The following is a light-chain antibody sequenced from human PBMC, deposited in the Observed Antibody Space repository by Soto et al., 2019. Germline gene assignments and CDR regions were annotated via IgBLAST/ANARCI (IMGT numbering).Light chain of an antibody. V-gene: IGLV2-14*01. J-gene: IGLJ1*01. CDR2: EVR. CDR3: CSYTSTSSRV. CDR1: SNDVGDYNY. Sequence: QSALTQPASVSGSPGQSITTSCNGTSNDVGDYNYVSWYQQHPGKAPKLIIYEVRNRPSGVSFRFSGSKSGNTASLIISGLQAGAEADYYCCSYTSTSSRVFGTGTKVTVL.